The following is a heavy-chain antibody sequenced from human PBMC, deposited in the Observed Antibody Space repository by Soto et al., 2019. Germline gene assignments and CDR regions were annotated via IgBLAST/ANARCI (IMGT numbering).Heavy chain of an antibody. V-gene: IGHV4-4*07. CDR2: IHTSGNT. Sequence: PSETLSLTCSVSSDSISSYYWSWIRQPAGKGLEWIGRIHTSGNTNYNPSLKSRVTMSVDMSENQFSLKLTSVTAADTAVYYCARLGVAGKDHWGQGTLVTVSS. J-gene: IGHJ4*02. D-gene: IGHD6-19*01. CDR3: ARLGVAGKDH. CDR1: SDSISSYY.